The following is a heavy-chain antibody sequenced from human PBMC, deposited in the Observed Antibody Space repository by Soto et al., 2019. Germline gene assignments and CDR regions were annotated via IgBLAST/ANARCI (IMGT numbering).Heavy chain of an antibody. Sequence: QVQLVQSGAEVKKPGSSVKVSCKASGGTFSSYAISWVRQAPGQGLEWMGGIIPIFGTANYAQKFQGRVTITADESTSTAYMELSSLRSEDTAVYYCARVGDSGSSSYYYYGMDVWGQGTTVTVSS. V-gene: IGHV1-69*01. D-gene: IGHD6-6*01. CDR1: GGTFSSYA. CDR2: IIPIFGTA. J-gene: IGHJ6*02. CDR3: ARVGDSGSSSYYYYGMDV.